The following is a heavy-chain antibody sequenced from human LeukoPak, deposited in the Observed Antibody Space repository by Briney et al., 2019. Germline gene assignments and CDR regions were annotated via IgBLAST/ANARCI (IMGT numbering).Heavy chain of an antibody. V-gene: IGHV1-69*05. CDR1: GGTFSSYA. CDR2: IIPIFGTA. J-gene: IGHJ5*02. D-gene: IGHD3-10*01. CDR3: ARDRDAYYYGSGSRNWFDP. Sequence: GASVKVSCKASGGTFSSYAISWVRQAPGQGLEWMGRIIPIFGTANYAQKFQGRVTITTDEPTSTAYMELSSLRSEDTAVYYCARDRDAYYYGSGSRNWFDPWGQGTLVTVSS.